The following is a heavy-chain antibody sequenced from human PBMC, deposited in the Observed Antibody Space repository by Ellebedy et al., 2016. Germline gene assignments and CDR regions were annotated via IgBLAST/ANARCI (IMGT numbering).Heavy chain of an antibody. J-gene: IGHJ4*02. Sequence: GGSLRLXXKGSGYSFTSYWIGWVRQMPGKGLEWMGIIYHGDSDTRYSPSFQGQVTISADKSISTAYLQWSSLKASDTAMYYCARRESSWSVTEYYFDYWGQGTLVTVSS. D-gene: IGHD6-13*01. CDR2: IYHGDSDT. V-gene: IGHV5-51*01. CDR1: GYSFTSYW. CDR3: ARRESSWSVTEYYFDY.